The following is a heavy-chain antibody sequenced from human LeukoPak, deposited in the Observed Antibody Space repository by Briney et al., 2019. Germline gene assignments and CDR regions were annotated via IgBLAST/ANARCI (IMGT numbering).Heavy chain of an antibody. V-gene: IGHV5-51*01. CDR2: IYPGDSDT. D-gene: IGHD2-2*02. CDR1: GSIFASYW. J-gene: IGHJ4*02. Sequence: PGASLQISCKGSGSIFASYWIGWVRQLPGKGLEWMGIIYPGDSDTRYSPSFQGQVTISAGKSISTAYLQWSSLKASDSAMYYCARQVVPAAISADYWGQGTLVTVSS. CDR3: ARQVVPAAISADY.